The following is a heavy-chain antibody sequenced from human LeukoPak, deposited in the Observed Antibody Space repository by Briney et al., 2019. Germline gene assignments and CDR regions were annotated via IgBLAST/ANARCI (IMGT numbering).Heavy chain of an antibody. Sequence: GGSLRLSCAPSGFTFSSYALSWVRHAPGQGLQWVSAISGSGGSTYYADSVKGRFAISRDTSKNIVYLQLDSLRAEDTAIYYCARFRWGDYYYYGVDVWGQGTTVTVS. V-gene: IGHV3-23*01. J-gene: IGHJ6*02. D-gene: IGHD3-16*01. CDR3: ARFRWGDYYYYGVDV. CDR2: ISGSGGST. CDR1: GFTFSSYA.